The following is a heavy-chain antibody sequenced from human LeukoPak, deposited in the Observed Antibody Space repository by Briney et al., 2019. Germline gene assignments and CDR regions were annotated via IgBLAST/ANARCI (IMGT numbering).Heavy chain of an antibody. J-gene: IGHJ4*02. Sequence: GGSLRLSCAVSRFTFSDYYMSWIRQAPGKGLEWVSYISSGGSTISHADSVKGRFTISRDNAENSLYLQMNSLRAEDTAVYYCARGAAAGRCFDYWGQGTLVTVSS. CDR1: RFTFSDYY. CDR3: ARGAAAGRCFDY. CDR2: ISSGGSTI. D-gene: IGHD6-13*01. V-gene: IGHV3-11*01.